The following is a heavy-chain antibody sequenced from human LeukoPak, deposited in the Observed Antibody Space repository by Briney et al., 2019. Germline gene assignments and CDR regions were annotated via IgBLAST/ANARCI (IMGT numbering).Heavy chain of an antibody. CDR3: AKASVAIPQYCNS. V-gene: IGHV3-23*01. CDR2: ISGTGSST. CDR1: GFTFGNYA. J-gene: IGHJ5*02. Sequence: GGSLRLSCAASGFTFGNYAMNWVRQAPGKRLEWVSTISGTGSSTYYADSAKGRFTISRDNSKDTLFLQLNSLTAADTAMYFCAKASVAIPQYCNSWGQGTLVTVSS. D-gene: IGHD2-2*02.